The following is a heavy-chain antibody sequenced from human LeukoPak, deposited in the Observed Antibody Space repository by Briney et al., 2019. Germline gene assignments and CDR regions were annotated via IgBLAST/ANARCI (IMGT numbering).Heavy chain of an antibody. CDR1: GVTFNGYD. Sequence: GGSLRLSCAASGVTFNGYDRRWVRQAPGKGLEWVSGISWNSGSIDYADSVKGRFTISRDNAKNSLYLQMNSLRAEDTALYYCAKNFGYDSSGSVVDWGQGTLVTASS. D-gene: IGHD3-22*01. CDR2: ISWNSGSI. CDR3: AKNFGYDSSGSVVD. V-gene: IGHV3-9*01. J-gene: IGHJ4*02.